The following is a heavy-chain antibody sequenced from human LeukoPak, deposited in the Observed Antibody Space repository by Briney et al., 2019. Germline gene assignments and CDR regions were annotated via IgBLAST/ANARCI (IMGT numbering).Heavy chain of an antibody. CDR2: IFYSGNT. J-gene: IGHJ5*02. V-gene: IGHV4-31*03. Sequence: SETLSLTCTVSGGSISSGAYYWSWIRQHPGKGLEWIGYIFYSGNTYYNPSLKSRVTISVDTSKNQFSLTLSSVTAADTAVYYCARARDCSGGTCYQFNRFDPWGQGTLVIVSS. CDR1: GGSISSGAYY. D-gene: IGHD2-15*01. CDR3: ARARDCSGGTCYQFNRFDP.